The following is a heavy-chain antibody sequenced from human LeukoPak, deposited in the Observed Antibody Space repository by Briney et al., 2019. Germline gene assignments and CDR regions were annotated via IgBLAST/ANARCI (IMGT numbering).Heavy chain of an antibody. CDR1: GFTFSSYA. CDR3: AKRMGDY. CDR2: ISDSGGST. J-gene: IGHJ4*02. Sequence: QPGGSLRLSCEASGFTFSSYAMSWVRQAPGKGLERVSSISDSGGSTFYADSVKGRFTISRDNSKNTLYLQMNSLRAEDTAIYFCAKRMGDYWGQGTLVTVSS. V-gene: IGHV3-23*01. D-gene: IGHD2-8*01.